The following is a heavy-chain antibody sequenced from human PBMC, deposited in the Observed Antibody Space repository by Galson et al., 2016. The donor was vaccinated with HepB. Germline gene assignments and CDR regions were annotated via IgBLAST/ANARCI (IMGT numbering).Heavy chain of an antibody. D-gene: IGHD1-1*01. CDR3: ARAPALAETLDY. CDR2: TSSDATSE. J-gene: IGHJ4*02. CDR1: GFIFRAYA. Sequence: SLRLSCAASGFIFRAYAMHWVRQAPGKGLEWVAVTSSDATSEYYLDSVQGRFTISRDNSKNTLFLQMNGLRGEDTAIYYCARAPALAETLDYWGPGPLVIVSS. V-gene: IGHV3-30*04.